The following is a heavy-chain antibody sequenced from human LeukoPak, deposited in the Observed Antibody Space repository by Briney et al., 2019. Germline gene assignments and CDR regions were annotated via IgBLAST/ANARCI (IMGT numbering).Heavy chain of an antibody. J-gene: IGHJ4*02. CDR3: AREADGYSSDLSKPSFDY. V-gene: IGHV4-39*02. D-gene: IGHD6-19*01. CDR1: GGSISSSSYY. Sequence: PSETLSLTCTVSGGSISSSSYYWGWIRQPPGKGLGWIVSIHYSGSTYYNPSLKSRVTISVDTSKNQFSLKLSSVTAAVTAVYYCAREADGYSSDLSKPSFDYWGRGTLVTVSS. CDR2: IHYSGST.